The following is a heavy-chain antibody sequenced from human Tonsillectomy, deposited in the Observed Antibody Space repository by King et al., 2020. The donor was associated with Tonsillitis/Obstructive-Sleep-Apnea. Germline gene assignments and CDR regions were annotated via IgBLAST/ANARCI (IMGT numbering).Heavy chain of an antibody. CDR3: ATHDYGDYEGFDP. J-gene: IGHJ5*02. CDR2: ISSSSSTI. Sequence: VQLVESGGGLVQPGGSLRLSCAASGFTFSSYSMNWVRQAPGKGLERVSYISSSSSTIYYADSVKGRFTISRDNAKNSLYLQMNSLRDEDTAVYYCATHDYGDYEGFDPWGQGTLVTVSS. V-gene: IGHV3-48*02. D-gene: IGHD4-17*01. CDR1: GFTFSSYS.